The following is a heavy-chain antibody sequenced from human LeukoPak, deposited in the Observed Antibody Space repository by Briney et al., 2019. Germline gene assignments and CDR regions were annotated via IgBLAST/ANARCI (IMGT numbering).Heavy chain of an antibody. V-gene: IGHV3-49*03. CDR1: GFTFGDYA. D-gene: IGHD6-19*01. CDR3: TRDGDSSGLYFDY. Sequence: PGRSLRLSCTASGFTFGDYAMSWFRQAPGKGLEWVGLIRSKAYGGTTEYAASVTGRFNISRDDSESIAYLQMNSLKTEDTAVYYCTRDGDSSGLYFDYWGQGTLVTVSS. J-gene: IGHJ4*02. CDR2: IRSKAYGGTT.